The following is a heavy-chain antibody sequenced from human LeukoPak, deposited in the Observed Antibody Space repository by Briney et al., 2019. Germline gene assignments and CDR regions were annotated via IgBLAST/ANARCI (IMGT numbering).Heavy chain of an antibody. CDR3: ATVPATTMRQFVNYFDY. V-gene: IGHV3-23*01. Sequence: PGGSLRLSCAASGFTFSSYAMSWVRQAPGKGLEWVSAISGSGGSTCYADSVKGRFTISRDNSKNTLYLQMNSLRAEDTAVYYCATVPATTMRQFVNYFDYWGQGTLVTVSS. D-gene: IGHD6-25*01. CDR1: GFTFSSYA. J-gene: IGHJ4*02. CDR2: ISGSGGST.